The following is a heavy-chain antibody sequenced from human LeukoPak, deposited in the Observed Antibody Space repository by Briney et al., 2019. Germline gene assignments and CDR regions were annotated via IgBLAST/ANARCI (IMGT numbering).Heavy chain of an antibody. J-gene: IGHJ3*02. Sequence: GGSLRLSCAASGFTFSSYAMSRVRQAPGEGLEWVSAISGSGGSTYYADSVKGRFTISRDNSKNTLYLQMNSLRAEDTAVYYCAMESTVTTFGAFDIWGQGTMVTVSS. CDR1: GFTFSSYA. D-gene: IGHD4-17*01. V-gene: IGHV3-23*01. CDR2: ISGSGGST. CDR3: AMESTVTTFGAFDI.